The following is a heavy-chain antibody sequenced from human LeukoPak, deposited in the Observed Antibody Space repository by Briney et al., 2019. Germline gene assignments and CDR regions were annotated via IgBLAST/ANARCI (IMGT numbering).Heavy chain of an antibody. V-gene: IGHV3-21*01. J-gene: IGHJ5*02. D-gene: IGHD3-10*01. CDR1: GFSFISYS. CDR3: ARDSPITMIRTIIINWFDP. CDR2: ISGSRSYI. Sequence: GGSLRLSCAASGFSFISYSMNWVRQAPGKGLEWVSSISGSRSYIYYADSVKGRFTISRDNAKNSLYLQMNSLRAEDTAVYYCARDSPITMIRTIIINWFDPWGQGTLVTVSS.